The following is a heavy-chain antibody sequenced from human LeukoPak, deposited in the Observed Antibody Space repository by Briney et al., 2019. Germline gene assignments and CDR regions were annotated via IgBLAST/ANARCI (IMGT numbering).Heavy chain of an antibody. D-gene: IGHD5-18*01. CDR2: INPKSGDT. V-gene: IGHV1-2*02. J-gene: IGHJ4*02. CDR1: GYSFADYY. Sequence: ASVKVSCKTSGYSFADYYMHWVRQAPGQGLEWMGWINPKSGDTNYAQNFQGRVTMTRDTSFRTAYMGVSRLRSDDTGVYYCARERGRGPDTAPDYWGQGSPVTVSS. CDR3: ARERGRGPDTAPDY.